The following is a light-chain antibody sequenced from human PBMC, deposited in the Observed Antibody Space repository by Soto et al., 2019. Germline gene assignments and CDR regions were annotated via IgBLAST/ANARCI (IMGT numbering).Light chain of an antibody. CDR2: AAS. Sequence: EIVLTQSPGTLSLSPGERATLSCRASQSVSGFFLAWYQQKPGQAPRLLIYAASRRATGIPDRFSGSRSGTDFTLTISRLEPEDFAVYYCQLYGSSPPYTFGQGTKLEIK. V-gene: IGKV3-20*01. J-gene: IGKJ2*01. CDR1: QSVSGFF. CDR3: QLYGSSPPYT.